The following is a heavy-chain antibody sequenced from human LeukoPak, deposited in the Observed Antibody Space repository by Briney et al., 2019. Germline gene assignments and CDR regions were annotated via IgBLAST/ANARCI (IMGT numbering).Heavy chain of an antibody. J-gene: IGHJ6*04. CDR3: ATQGLDDV. V-gene: IGHV4-4*07. Sequence: ETLTLTCTVSGGSISSYYWSWIRQPAGKGLEWIGRIYSSGSTNYNPSLESRVTISVDTSKNQFSLNLSSVTAADTAVYYCATQGLDDVWGKGTTVTVSS. CDR1: GGSISSYY. CDR2: IYSSGST.